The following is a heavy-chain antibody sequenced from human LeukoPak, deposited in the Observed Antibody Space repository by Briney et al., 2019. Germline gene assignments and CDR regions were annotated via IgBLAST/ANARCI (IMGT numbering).Heavy chain of an antibody. CDR1: GFTFSSYA. CDR3: AKVEVGATLTFDY. CDR2: ISYDGSNK. V-gene: IGHV3-30*18. D-gene: IGHD1-26*01. Sequence: GGSLRLSCAASGFTFSSYAMSWVRQAPGKGLEWVAVISYDGSNKYYADSVKGRFTISRDNSKNTLYLQMNSLRAEDTAVYYCAKVEVGATLTFDYWGQGTLVTVSS. J-gene: IGHJ4*02.